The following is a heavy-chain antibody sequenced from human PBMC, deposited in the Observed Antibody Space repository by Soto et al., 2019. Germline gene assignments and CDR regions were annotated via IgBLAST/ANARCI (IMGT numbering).Heavy chain of an antibody. CDR1: GYTFTSYG. CDR3: SRAPRLRQVVVDAFDI. D-gene: IGHD3-22*01. Sequence: GESLKISCKASGYTFTSYGISWVRQAPGQGLEWMGCISAYNGNTNYAQKLQGRVTMTTDTSTSTAYMELRSLRSDDTAVYYCSRAPRLRQVVVDAFDIWGQGTMVTVSS. CDR2: ISAYNGNT. J-gene: IGHJ3*02. V-gene: IGHV1-18*01.